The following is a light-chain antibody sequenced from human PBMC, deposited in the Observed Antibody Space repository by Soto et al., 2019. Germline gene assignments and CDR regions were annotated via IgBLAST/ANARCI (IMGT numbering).Light chain of an antibody. CDR2: GAS. V-gene: IGKV3-20*01. J-gene: IGKJ4*01. CDR3: QQHRRHPLT. Sequence: EIVVTQPPCALSLSPGERATLSCRASQSVSSSYLACYQQQPGPPPSLLIYGASRRASGIPRSFGGGGSGAYFTLTISLLQPEDSATYYSQQHRRHPLTFGGGTKVDIK. CDR1: QSVSSSY.